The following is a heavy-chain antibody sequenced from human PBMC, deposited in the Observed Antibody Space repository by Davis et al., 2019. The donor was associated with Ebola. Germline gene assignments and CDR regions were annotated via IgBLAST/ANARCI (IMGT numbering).Heavy chain of an antibody. CDR1: GYTFTSYG. Sequence: AASVKVSCKASGYTFTSYGLSWVRQAPGQGLEWMGWISPYNGDTNYSQNLQGRVTMTTDTSTSTAYMELRSLRSDDTAVYYCARQRISIFGVAPTFDFWGQGALVTVSS. CDR2: ISPYNGDT. CDR3: ARQRISIFGVAPTFDF. D-gene: IGHD3-3*01. J-gene: IGHJ4*02. V-gene: IGHV1-18*04.